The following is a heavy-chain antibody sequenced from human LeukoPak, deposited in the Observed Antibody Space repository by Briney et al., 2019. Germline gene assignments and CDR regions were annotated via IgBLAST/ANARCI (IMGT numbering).Heavy chain of an antibody. CDR3: ARDVALSTYHFDSSGLLDY. CDR2: ISWDGGST. D-gene: IGHD3-22*01. V-gene: IGHV3-43*01. Sequence: PGGSLRLSCAASGFTFDDYTMHWVRQAPGKGLEWVSLISWDGGSTYYADSVKGRFTISRDNSKNSLYLQMNSLRGEDTAVYYCARDVALSTYHFDSSGLLDYWGQGTLVSVSS. J-gene: IGHJ4*02. CDR1: GFTFDDYT.